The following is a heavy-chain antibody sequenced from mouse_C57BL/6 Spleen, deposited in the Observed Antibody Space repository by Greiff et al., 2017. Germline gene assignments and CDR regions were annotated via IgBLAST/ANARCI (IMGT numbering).Heavy chain of an antibody. D-gene: IGHD2-1*01. CDR3: ARRGGNYLAWFAY. CDR2: IWSGGST. V-gene: IGHV2-2*01. Sequence: VQRVESGPGLVQPSQSLSITCTVSGFSLTSYGVHWVRQSPGKGLEWLGVIWSGGSTDYNAAFISRLSISKDNSKSQVFFKMNSLQADDTAIYYCARRGGNYLAWFAYWGQGTLVTVSA. J-gene: IGHJ3*01. CDR1: GFSLTSYG.